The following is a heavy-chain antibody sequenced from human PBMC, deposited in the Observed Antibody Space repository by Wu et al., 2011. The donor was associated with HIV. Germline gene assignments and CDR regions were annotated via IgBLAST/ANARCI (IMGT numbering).Heavy chain of an antibody. D-gene: IGHD2-2*01. V-gene: IGHV1-2*02. Sequence: QVQLVQSGAEVKKPGASVKVSCKASGYAFTGYYTHWVRQAPGQGLEWMGWINPNSGDTNFAQKFQGRVTLTRDTSINIVYMELSGLTSDDTAVYYCASRHGPIVVVSTPMIMDRLYSYYGMEVWGQGTTVTVSS. J-gene: IGHJ6*02. CDR2: INPNSGDT. CDR1: GYAFTGYY. CDR3: ASRHGPIVVVSTPMIMDRLYSYYGMEV.